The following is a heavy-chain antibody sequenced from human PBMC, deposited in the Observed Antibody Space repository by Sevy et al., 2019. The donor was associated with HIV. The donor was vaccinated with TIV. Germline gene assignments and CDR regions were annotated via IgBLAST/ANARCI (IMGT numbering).Heavy chain of an antibody. D-gene: IGHD3-16*01. CDR1: GFTFNNFP. CDR2: VSFDGGSK. Sequence: GGSLRLSCEASGFTFNNFPIHWVRQAPGKGLEWVAVVSFDGGSKYYADSVRGRFTVSRDNSKNTVYLQLNSLRAEDTAVYYCVRERARTITFDIWGQGTLVTVSS. V-gene: IGHV3-30-3*01. CDR3: VRERARTITFDI. J-gene: IGHJ3*02.